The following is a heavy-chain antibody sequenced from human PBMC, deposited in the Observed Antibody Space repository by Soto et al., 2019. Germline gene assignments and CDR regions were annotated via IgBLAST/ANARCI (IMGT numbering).Heavy chain of an antibody. J-gene: IGHJ5*02. Sequence: SETLSLTCNMSGDSYSISTYSWSWIRQPPGKALQWIGFIYQSGVTSYNPSLASRVSISLDRSNNQCSLKLKSVTAADTAVYFCAGMPYTSGLRFDPWGPGTMVTVYS. CDR1: GDSYSISTYS. V-gene: IGHV4-30-2*01. D-gene: IGHD6-19*01. CDR3: AGMPYTSGLRFDP. CDR2: IYQSGVT.